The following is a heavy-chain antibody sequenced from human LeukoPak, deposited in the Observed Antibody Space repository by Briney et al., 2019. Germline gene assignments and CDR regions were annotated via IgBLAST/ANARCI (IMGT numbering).Heavy chain of an antibody. CDR1: SASISNFY. J-gene: IGHJ5*02. CDR3: AREVVGATGWFDP. V-gene: IGHV4-4*07. D-gene: IGHD1-26*01. CDR2: IYTSGTT. Sequence: PSETLSLTCTVSSASISNFYWSWIRQPAGKGLEWIGRIYTSGTTNYNPSLKSRVTMSVDTSKNQFSLKLSSVTAADTAVYYCAREVVGATGWFDPWGQGTLVTVSS.